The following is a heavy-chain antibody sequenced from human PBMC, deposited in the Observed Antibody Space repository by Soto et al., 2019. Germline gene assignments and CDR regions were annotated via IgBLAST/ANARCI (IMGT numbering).Heavy chain of an antibody. CDR1: GGSFSGYY. D-gene: IGHD6-19*01. Sequence: SETLSLTCAVYGGSFSGYYWTWIRQPPGKGLEWIGQINHGGSTIYNPSLKSRVTMSIDTSKNQFSLRLTSVTAAETGAYYCARARGRSSGWGAYYYYGLDVWGQGTTVTVSS. V-gene: IGHV4-34*01. CDR2: INHGGST. CDR3: ARARGRSSGWGAYYYYGLDV. J-gene: IGHJ6*02.